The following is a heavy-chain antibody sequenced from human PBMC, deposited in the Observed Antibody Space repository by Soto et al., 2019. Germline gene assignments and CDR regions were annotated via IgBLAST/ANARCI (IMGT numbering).Heavy chain of an antibody. CDR1: GFTVSSNY. CDR2: IYSGGST. J-gene: IGHJ6*02. D-gene: IGHD3-22*01. V-gene: IGHV3-53*01. Sequence: HPGGSLRLSCAASGFTVSSNYMSWVRQAPGKRLEWVSVIYSGGSTYYADSVKGRFTISRDNSKNTLYLQMNSLRAEDTAVYYCARVSGNSSGYLPEFYYGMXVWGQGTTVXVSS. CDR3: ARVSGNSSGYLPEFYYGMXV.